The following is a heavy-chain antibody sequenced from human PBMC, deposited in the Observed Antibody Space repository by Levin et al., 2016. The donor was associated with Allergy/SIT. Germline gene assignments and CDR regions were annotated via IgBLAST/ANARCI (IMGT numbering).Heavy chain of an antibody. CDR3: ARHLEAASSGYYYGWYFDL. CDR2: IYYSGST. V-gene: IGHV4-39*01. D-gene: IGHD3-22*01. J-gene: IGHJ2*01. Sequence: RQAPGKGLEWIGSIYYSGSTYYNPSLKSRVTISVDTSKNQFSLKLSSVTAADTAVYYCARHLEAASSGYYYGWYFDLWGRGTLVTVSS.